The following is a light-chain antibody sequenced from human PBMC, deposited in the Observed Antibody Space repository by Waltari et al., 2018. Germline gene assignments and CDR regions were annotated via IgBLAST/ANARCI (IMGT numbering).Light chain of an antibody. J-gene: IGLJ2*01. Sequence: QSALTQPASVSGSPGQSITISCTGTSSDVGGYNYVSWYQQHPGKAPKLMIYEVSNRPSGVSNLFSGSKSGNTASLTSSGLQAEDEADYYCSSYTSSSTPVFGGGTKLTVL. V-gene: IGLV2-14*01. CDR3: SSYTSSSTPV. CDR2: EVS. CDR1: SSDVGGYNY.